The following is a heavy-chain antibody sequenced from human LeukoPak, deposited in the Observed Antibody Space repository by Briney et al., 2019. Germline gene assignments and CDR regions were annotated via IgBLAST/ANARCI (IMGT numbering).Heavy chain of an antibody. CDR3: ARGGVEVQLGWEERDGFDP. V-gene: IGHV4-34*01. J-gene: IGHJ5*02. CDR2: INHSGST. D-gene: IGHD5-18*01. Sequence: SETLSLTCAVYGGSFRGYYWSWIRQPPGKGLEWIGEINHSGSTNYNPSLKSRVTISVDTSKNQFSLKLSSVTAADTAVYYCARGGVEVQLGWEERDGFDPWGRGTLVTVSS. CDR1: GGSFRGYY.